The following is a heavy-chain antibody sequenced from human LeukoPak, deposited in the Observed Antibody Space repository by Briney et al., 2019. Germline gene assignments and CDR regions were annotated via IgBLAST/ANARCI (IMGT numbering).Heavy chain of an antibody. J-gene: IGHJ4*02. CDR1: GGSISSSYY. CDR3: ARVDCSSTSCYHFDY. Sequence: SETLSLTCTVSGGSISSSYYWGWIRQPPGKGLEWIGSIYYSGSTYYNPSLKSRVTISVDTSKNQFSLKLSSVTAADTAVYYCARVDCSSTSCYHFDYWGQGTLVTVSS. V-gene: IGHV4-39*01. D-gene: IGHD2-2*01. CDR2: IYYSGST.